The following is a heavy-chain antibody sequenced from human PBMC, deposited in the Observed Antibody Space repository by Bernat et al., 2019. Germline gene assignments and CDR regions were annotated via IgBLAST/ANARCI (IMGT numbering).Heavy chain of an antibody. J-gene: IGHJ3*02. D-gene: IGHD2-15*01. CDR2: ISGDETST. Sequence: EVQLVESGGGLVQPGGSLRLSCAASGFTFSNYWMQWVRQAPGKGLVWVSRISGDETSTTYADSVKGRFTISRDNAKNSLYLQMNSLRAEDTAVYYCARQGPWLPSGGDAFDIWGQGTMVTVSS. CDR1: GFTFSNYW. V-gene: IGHV3-74*01. CDR3: ARQGPWLPSGGDAFDI.